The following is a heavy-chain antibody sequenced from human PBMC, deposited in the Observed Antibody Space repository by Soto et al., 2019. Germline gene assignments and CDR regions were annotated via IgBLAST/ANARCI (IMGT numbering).Heavy chain of an antibody. CDR1: GFTFSSYA. V-gene: IGHV3-23*01. Sequence: QSGGSLRLSCAASGFTFSSYAMSWVRQAPGKGLEWVSAISGSGGSTYYADSVKGRFTISRDNSKNTLYLQMNSLRAEDTAVYYCAKDRMAYCGGDCYSLSFQHWGQGTLVTVSS. J-gene: IGHJ1*01. CDR3: AKDRMAYCGGDCYSLSFQH. D-gene: IGHD2-21*02. CDR2: ISGSGGST.